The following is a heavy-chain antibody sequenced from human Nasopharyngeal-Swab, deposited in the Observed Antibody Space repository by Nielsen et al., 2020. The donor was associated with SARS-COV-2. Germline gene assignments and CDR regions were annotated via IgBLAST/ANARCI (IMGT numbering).Heavy chain of an antibody. J-gene: IGHJ4*02. CDR2: IYYSGST. CDR3: ARRHDYGIFDY. D-gene: IGHD4-17*01. CDR1: RRSISSSSYY. V-gene: IGHV4-39*07. Sequence: SETLSLTCTVSRRSISSSSYYWGWIRQPPGKGLEWIGSIYYSGSTYYNPSLKSRVTISVDTSKNQFSLKLSSVTAADTAVYYCARRHDYGIFDYWGQGTLVTVSS.